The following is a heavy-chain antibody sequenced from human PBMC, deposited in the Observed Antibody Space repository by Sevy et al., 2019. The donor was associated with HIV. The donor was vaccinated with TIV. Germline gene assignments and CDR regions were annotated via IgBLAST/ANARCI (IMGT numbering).Heavy chain of an antibody. V-gene: IGHV4-31*03. J-gene: IGHJ4*02. D-gene: IGHD2-2*02. CDR1: GGSISSGGYY. CDR2: IYYSGST. Sequence: SETLSLTCTVSGGSISSGGYYWSWIRQHPGKGLVWIGYIYYSGSTYYNPSLKSRVTISVDTSKNQFSLKLSSVTAADTAVYYCARGGVVVPAAIPFDYWGQGTLVTVSS. CDR3: ARGGVVVPAAIPFDY.